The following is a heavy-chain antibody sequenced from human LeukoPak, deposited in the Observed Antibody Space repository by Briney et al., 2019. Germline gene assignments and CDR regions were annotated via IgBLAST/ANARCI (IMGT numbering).Heavy chain of an antibody. V-gene: IGHV4-4*07. CDR1: GGSIRSYY. Sequence: SETLSLTCTVSGGSIRSYYWSWIRQPAGKGLEWIGRTYTSGSTNCNPSLKSRITMSIDTSKNQFSLKLRSVTDADTAVYYCARGDPDDYVWGSYGHWGQGTLVTVSS. J-gene: IGHJ4*02. CDR2: TYTSGST. D-gene: IGHD3-16*01. CDR3: ARGDPDDYVWGSYGH.